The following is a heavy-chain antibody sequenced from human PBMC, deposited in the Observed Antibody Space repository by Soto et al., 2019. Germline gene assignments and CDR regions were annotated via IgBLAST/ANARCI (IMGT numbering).Heavy chain of an antibody. CDR1: GYRFTGYG. Sequence: QVQLVQSGAEVKKPGASLKVSCKASGYRFTGYGLHWVRQAPGQGLQWMGWINPKRGATDYAQKFQGGVTMPSEMSTNTAALELSGLRSDDTADDTAVYYCAKSNCGGDDYFQYGLDVWGQGTTVTVSS. J-gene: IGHJ6*02. D-gene: IGHD2-21*02. CDR2: INPKRGAT. CDR3: VYYCAKSNCGGDDYFQYGLDV. V-gene: IGHV1-2*02.